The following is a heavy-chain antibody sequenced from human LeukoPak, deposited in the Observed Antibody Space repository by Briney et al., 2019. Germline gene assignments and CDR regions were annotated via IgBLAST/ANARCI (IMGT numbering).Heavy chain of an antibody. Sequence: PGGSLRLSCAASGFTFSSYSMNWVRQAPGKGLEWVSYISSSSSTIYYADSVKGRFTISRDNAKNSLYLQMNSLRAEDTAVYYCARALIVGAGNPFDYWGQGTLVTVSS. CDR3: ARALIVGAGNPFDY. CDR2: ISSSSSTI. V-gene: IGHV3-48*01. CDR1: GFTFSSYS. J-gene: IGHJ4*02. D-gene: IGHD1-26*01.